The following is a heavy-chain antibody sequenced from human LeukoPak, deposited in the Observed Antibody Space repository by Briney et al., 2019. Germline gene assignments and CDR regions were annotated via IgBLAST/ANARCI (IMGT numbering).Heavy chain of an antibody. CDR2: IWYDGSKK. V-gene: IGHV3-33*08. CDR1: GFTFSNYA. J-gene: IGHJ4*02. CDR3: ARDLSYGSGEF. Sequence: GGSLRLSCAASGFTFSNYAMTWVRQAPGKGLEWVAAIWYDGSKKIYADSVRGRFTISRDDSKSTLYLQMNSLRAEDTAVYYCARDLSYGSGEFWGQGTLVTVSS. D-gene: IGHD3-10*01.